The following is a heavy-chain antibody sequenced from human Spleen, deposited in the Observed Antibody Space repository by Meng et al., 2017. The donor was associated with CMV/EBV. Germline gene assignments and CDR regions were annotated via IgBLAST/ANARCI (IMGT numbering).Heavy chain of an antibody. CDR1: GGTFSSFV. V-gene: IGHV1-69*10. J-gene: IGHJ5*02. CDR3: AREEYSSSNWFDP. Sequence: SVKVSCKASGGTFSSFVFNWVRQAPGQGLEWMGGIIPILGIANYAQKFQGRVTITADKSTSTAYMELSSLRSEDTAVYYCAREEYSSSNWFDPWGQGTLVTVSS. CDR2: IIPILGIA. D-gene: IGHD6-6*01.